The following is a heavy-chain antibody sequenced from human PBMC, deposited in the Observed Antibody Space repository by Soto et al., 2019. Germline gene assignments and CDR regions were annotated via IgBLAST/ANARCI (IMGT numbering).Heavy chain of an antibody. D-gene: IGHD3-10*01. CDR2: IKGDASTT. CDR1: EFIFSTYW. V-gene: IGHV3-74*01. CDR3: ARGGLKSYWFDP. J-gene: IGHJ5*02. Sequence: EVQLVESGGGLVQPGGSLRLSCAASEFIFSTYWMHWVRQAPVKGMVWVSRIKGDASTTSYADSVQGRFTISRDNAKNTLYLQMNGLRADEYSAVYYCARGGLKSYWFDPWGQGTLVTVSS.